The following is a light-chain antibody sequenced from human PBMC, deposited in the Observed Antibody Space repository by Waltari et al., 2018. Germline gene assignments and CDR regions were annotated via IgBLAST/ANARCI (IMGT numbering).Light chain of an antibody. CDR3: QQYADWPRT. J-gene: IGKJ2*01. Sequence: EIVMTQSPATLSLSPGERATISCRASRSVGRSLAWYQQKRGLPPRLLIYTASTRVTTIAARFGASGSGTEFTLTISTLQSEDIAIYYCQQYADWPRTFGQGTKLEIK. CDR1: RSVGRS. V-gene: IGKV3-15*01. CDR2: TAS.